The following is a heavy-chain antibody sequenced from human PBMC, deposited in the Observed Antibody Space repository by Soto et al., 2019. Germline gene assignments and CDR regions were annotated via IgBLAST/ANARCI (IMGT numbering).Heavy chain of an antibody. CDR3: ARGTTGTTSLGY. CDR1: GGTFSSYA. D-gene: IGHD1-1*01. Sequence: GASVKVSCKASGGTFSSYAISWVRQAPGQGLEWMGGIIPIFGTASYAQKFQGRVTMTTDTSTSTVYMELSSLRSEDTAVYYCARGTTGTTSLGYWGQGTLVTVSS. V-gene: IGHV1-69*05. J-gene: IGHJ4*02. CDR2: IIPIFGTA.